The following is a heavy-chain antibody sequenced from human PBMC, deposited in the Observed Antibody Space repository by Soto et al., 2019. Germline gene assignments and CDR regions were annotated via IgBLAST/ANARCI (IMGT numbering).Heavy chain of an antibody. J-gene: IGHJ6*02. D-gene: IGHD3-10*02. CDR1: GFTFSDSA. CDR2: IRSKANNYAT. CDR3: TSLHYVCRGRHYYYAMDV. Sequence: PGGSLRLSCAASGFTFSDSAIHWVRQASGKGLEWVGHIRSKANNYATAYAASLKGRFTISRDDSKNTAYLQMDSLKTEDTALYYCTSLHYVCRGRHYYYAMDVWGPATTVTVSS. V-gene: IGHV3-73*01.